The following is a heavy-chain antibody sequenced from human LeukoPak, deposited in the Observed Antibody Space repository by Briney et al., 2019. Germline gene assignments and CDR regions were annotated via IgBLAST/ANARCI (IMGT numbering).Heavy chain of an antibody. CDR1: GFTFSNAW. CDR2: IKSKTDGGTT. J-gene: IGHJ4*02. D-gene: IGHD3-10*01. CDR3: AREDTWRGTSGSYEM. Sequence: PGGSLRLSCAASGFTFSNAWMSWVRQAPGKGLEWVGRIKSKTDGGTTDYAAPVKGRFTISRDDSKNTLYLQMNSLRAEDTAVYYCAREDTWRGTSGSYEMWGQGTLVTVSS. V-gene: IGHV3-15*01.